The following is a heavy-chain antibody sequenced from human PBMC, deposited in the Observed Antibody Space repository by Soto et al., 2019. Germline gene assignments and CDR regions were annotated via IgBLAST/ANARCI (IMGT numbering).Heavy chain of an antibody. CDR2: INHSGST. CDR3: ARVGYGGNSYGMDV. J-gene: IGHJ6*02. CDR1: GGSFSGYY. V-gene: IGHV4-34*01. D-gene: IGHD4-17*01. Sequence: SETLSLTCAVYGGSFSGYYWSWIRQPPGKGLEWIGEINHSGSTNYNPSLKSRVTISVDTSKNQFSLKLSSVTAADTAVYYCARVGYGGNSYGMDVWGQGTTVTVYS.